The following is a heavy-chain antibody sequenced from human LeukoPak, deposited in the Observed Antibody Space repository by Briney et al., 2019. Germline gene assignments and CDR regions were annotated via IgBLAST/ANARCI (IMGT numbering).Heavy chain of an antibody. V-gene: IGHV3-30*03. CDR3: ARDHPTCGDYDLDY. Sequence: GGSLRLSCAASGFKFSSYGMHWVRQAPGKGLEWVALISYDGSNKYHADSVKGRFTISRDNSKNTLYVQMNSLRVEDTAVYYCARDHPTCGDYDLDYWGQGTLVTVSS. J-gene: IGHJ4*02. CDR2: ISYDGSNK. D-gene: IGHD4-17*01. CDR1: GFKFSSYG.